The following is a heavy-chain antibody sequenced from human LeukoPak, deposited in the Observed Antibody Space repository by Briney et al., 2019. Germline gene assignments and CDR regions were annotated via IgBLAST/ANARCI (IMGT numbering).Heavy chain of an antibody. CDR3: ANNGVVIPFDP. J-gene: IGHJ5*02. Sequence: GGSLRLSCAASGFTFSSHAMSWVRQAPGKGLEWVSAISGSGGSTYYADSVKGRFTISRDNSKNTLYLQMNSLRAEDTAVYYCANNGVVIPFDPWGQGTLVTVSS. CDR2: ISGSGGST. V-gene: IGHV3-23*01. D-gene: IGHD3-22*01. CDR1: GFTFSSHA.